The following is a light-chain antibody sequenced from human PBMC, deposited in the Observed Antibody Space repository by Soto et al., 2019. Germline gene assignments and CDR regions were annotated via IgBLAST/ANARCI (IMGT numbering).Light chain of an antibody. CDR1: SSDVGAYNY. J-gene: IGLJ2*01. Sequence: QSALTQPASVSGSPGQSITISCTGSSSDVGAYNYVSWYQQHPGKAPRLTIYEVTNRPSGVSNRFSGSKSGNTASLTISGLRAEDEADYYCSSYTSGSTLVVFGGGTKLTVL. CDR3: SSYTSGSTLVV. V-gene: IGLV2-14*01. CDR2: EVT.